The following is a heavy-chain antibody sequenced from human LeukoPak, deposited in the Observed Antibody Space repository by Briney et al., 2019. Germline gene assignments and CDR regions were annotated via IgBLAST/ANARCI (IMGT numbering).Heavy chain of an antibody. V-gene: IGHV4-59*01. J-gene: IGHJ4*02. CDR2: IYYSGST. D-gene: IGHD3-22*01. Sequence: SETLSHTCTVSGGSISSYYWSWIRQPPGKGLEWIGYIYYSGSTNYNPSLKSRVTISVDTSKNQFSLKLSSVTAADTAVYYCARDRSSGYFDYWGQGTLVTVSS. CDR1: GGSISSYY. CDR3: ARDRSSGYFDY.